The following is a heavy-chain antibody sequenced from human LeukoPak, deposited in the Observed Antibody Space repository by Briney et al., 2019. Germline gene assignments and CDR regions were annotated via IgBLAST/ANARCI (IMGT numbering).Heavy chain of an antibody. Sequence: GGSLRLSCAASGFTFSSYVMHWVRQAPGKGLEWVAFIRYDGSRKHYTDSVKGRFTISRDNFKNTLYLQMNSLRADDTAVYYCAKDPRDHSYGWSWRYFDYWGQGTLVTVSS. CDR2: IRYDGSRK. CDR1: GFTFSSYV. CDR3: AKDPRDHSYGWSWRYFDY. D-gene: IGHD5-18*01. J-gene: IGHJ4*02. V-gene: IGHV3-30*02.